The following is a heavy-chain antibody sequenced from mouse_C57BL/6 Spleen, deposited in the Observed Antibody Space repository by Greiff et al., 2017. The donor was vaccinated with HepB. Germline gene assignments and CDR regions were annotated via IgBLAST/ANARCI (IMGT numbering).Heavy chain of an antibody. CDR3: TRCPSLYSNYVAMDY. D-gene: IGHD2-5*01. Sequence: VQLQQSGAELVRPGASVTLSCKASGYTFTDYEMHWVKQTPVHGLEWIGAIDPETGGTAYNQKFKGKAILTADKSSSTAYMELRSLTSEYSAVYYCTRCPSLYSNYVAMDYWGQGTSVTVSS. V-gene: IGHV1-15*01. CDR1: GYTFTDYE. CDR2: IDPETGGT. J-gene: IGHJ4*01.